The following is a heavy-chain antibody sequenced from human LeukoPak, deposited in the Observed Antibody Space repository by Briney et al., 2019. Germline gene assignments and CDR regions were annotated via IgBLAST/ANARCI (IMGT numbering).Heavy chain of an antibody. CDR3: ARHYYGSGRGNWFDP. CDR2: IYCSGST. J-gene: IGHJ5*02. D-gene: IGHD3-10*01. CDR1: GGFISGSNYY. V-gene: IGHV4-39*01. Sequence: PSETLSLTCTFSGGFISGSNYYWAWIRQTPGKGLEWIASIYCSGSTYYNPSLKSRVTISVDTSKNQFSLKLSSVTAADTAVYYCARHYYGSGRGNWFDPWGQGTLVTVSS.